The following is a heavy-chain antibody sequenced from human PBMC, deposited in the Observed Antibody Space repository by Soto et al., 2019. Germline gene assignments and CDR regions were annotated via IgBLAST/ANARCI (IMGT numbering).Heavy chain of an antibody. CDR3: ARSGDDYGSYIDY. Sequence: SYTLSLTCVVCGYSISSGYYCAWIRQPPGKGLEWIGSRNHRGKTFYNPSLKSRVTISLDTSKNQFSLEVYSVTAADTAVYYCARSGDDYGSYIDYWGQGTLVTVSS. V-gene: IGHV4-38-2*01. CDR1: GYSISSGYY. CDR2: RNHRGKT. J-gene: IGHJ4*02. D-gene: IGHD4-17*01.